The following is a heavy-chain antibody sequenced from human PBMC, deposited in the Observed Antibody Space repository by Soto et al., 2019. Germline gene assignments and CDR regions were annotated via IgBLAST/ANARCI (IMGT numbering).Heavy chain of an antibody. Sequence: GGSLRLSCAASGFTFSSYAMSWVRQAPGKGLEWVSAISGSGGSTYYADSVKGRFTISRDNSKNTLYLQMNSLRAEDTAVYQCAKGLDGDYVRPSDYWGQGTLVTVSS. CDR2: ISGSGGST. J-gene: IGHJ4*02. CDR3: AKGLDGDYVRPSDY. V-gene: IGHV3-23*01. D-gene: IGHD4-17*01. CDR1: GFTFSSYA.